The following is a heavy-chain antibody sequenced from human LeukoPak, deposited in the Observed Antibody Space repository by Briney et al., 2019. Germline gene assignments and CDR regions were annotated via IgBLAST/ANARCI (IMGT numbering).Heavy chain of an antibody. V-gene: IGHV1-46*01. J-gene: IGHJ4*02. Sequence: GASVKVSCKAFGYTFTSNYMHWVRQAPGQGPEWMGRIIPNSGATTYAQKFQGRVTMTSDTSTTTVYLQLNNLRSDDTAMYYCARDDYGSDYWGQGTLVTVSS. CDR2: IIPNSGAT. CDR3: ARDDYGSDY. D-gene: IGHD4/OR15-4a*01. CDR1: GYTFTSNY.